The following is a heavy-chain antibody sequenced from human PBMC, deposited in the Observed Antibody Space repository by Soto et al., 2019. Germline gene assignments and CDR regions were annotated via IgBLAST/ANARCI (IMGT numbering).Heavy chain of an antibody. D-gene: IGHD3-16*01. V-gene: IGHV1-18*01. CDR3: AREMAGLGGEYDY. CDR2: ISGSSGNA. J-gene: IGHJ4*02. CDR1: GYTFTKYG. Sequence: QVQLVQSGAEVKNPGASVKVSCKTSGYTFTKYGVGWVRQAPGQGLEWMGWISGSSGNANYAEKVQGRITLTTDTSTRTAYRELRRLRSAATAVYYCAREMAGLGGEYDYCGQGTLVTVSS.